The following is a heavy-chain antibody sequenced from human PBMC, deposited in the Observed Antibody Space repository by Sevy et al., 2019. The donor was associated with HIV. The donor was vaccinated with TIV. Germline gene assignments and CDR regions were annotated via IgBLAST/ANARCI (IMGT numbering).Heavy chain of an antibody. CDR3: ARATRRYYDSSGYYAFDY. CDR2: IIPIFGTA. D-gene: IGHD3-22*01. V-gene: IGHV1-69*13. CDR1: GGTFSSYA. Sequence: ASVKVSCKASGGTFSSYAISWVRQAPGQGLEWMGGIIPIFGTANYTQKFQGRVTITADESTSTAYMELSSLRSEDTAVYYCARATRRYYDSSGYYAFDYWGQGTLVTVSS. J-gene: IGHJ4*02.